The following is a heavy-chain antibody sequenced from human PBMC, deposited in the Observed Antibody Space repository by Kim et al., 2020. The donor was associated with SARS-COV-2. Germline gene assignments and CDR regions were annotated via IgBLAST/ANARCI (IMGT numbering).Heavy chain of an antibody. V-gene: IGHV3-30*04. D-gene: IGHD6-19*01. CDR1: GFTFSSYA. CDR3: ARDGVAGRGFDY. J-gene: IGHJ4*02. Sequence: GGSLRLSCAASGFTFSSYAMHWVRQAPGKGLEWVAFISYDGSNKYYADSVKGRFTISRDNSKNTLYLQMNSLRAEDTVVYYCARDGVAGRGFDYWGQGTLVTVSS. CDR2: ISYDGSNK.